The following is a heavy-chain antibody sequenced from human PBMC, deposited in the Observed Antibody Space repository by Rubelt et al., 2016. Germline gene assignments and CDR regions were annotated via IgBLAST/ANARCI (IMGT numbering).Heavy chain of an antibody. Sequence: QVQLQESGPGLVKPSETLSLTCTVSGYSISSGYYCGWIRQPAWKGLEWIGRIHASGSAEYNPSLETRVTMSIDTSKNEFSLMLYSVTAADTALYYCARALAGYSLAWLDPWGQGTLVTVSS. CDR3: ARALAGYSLAWLDP. CDR2: IHASGSA. D-gene: IGHD3-9*01. CDR1: GYSISSGYY. J-gene: IGHJ5*02. V-gene: IGHV4-38-2*02.